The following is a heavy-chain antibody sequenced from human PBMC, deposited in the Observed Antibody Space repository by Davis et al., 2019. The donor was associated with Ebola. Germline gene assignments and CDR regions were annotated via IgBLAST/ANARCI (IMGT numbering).Heavy chain of an antibody. J-gene: IGHJ4*02. D-gene: IGHD2-21*01. CDR3: KGGATPMDY. V-gene: IGHV3-73*01. CDR1: GFTFSGSA. Sequence: KISCAASGFTFSGSAMHWARQASGKGLEWVGRIRSKANSYATAYAASVKGRFTISRDDSKNTAYLQMNSLKTEDTAVYYCKGGATPMDYWGQGTLVTVSS. CDR2: IRSKANSYAT.